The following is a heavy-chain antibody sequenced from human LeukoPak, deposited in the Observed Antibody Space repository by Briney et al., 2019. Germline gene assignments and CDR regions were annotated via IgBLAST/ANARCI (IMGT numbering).Heavy chain of an antibody. CDR3: ARHFRGFEESAYDC. D-gene: IGHD3-10*01. V-gene: IGHV4-4*09. J-gene: IGHJ4*02. Sequence: SETLSLTCTVSGGSITSYFWSWIRQPPGKRLEWIGYIYTDGSTNSNPSLKSRVTTSLNTSKSQFSLNLTSVSAADTAVYYCARHFRGFEESAYDCWGQGTLVTVSS. CDR2: IYTDGST. CDR1: GGSITSYF.